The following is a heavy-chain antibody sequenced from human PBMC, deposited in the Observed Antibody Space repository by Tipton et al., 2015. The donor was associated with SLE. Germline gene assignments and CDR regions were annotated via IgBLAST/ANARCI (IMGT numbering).Heavy chain of an antibody. D-gene: IGHD4-11*01. CDR2: IDHRGST. J-gene: IGHJ6*03. V-gene: IGHV4-39*07. CDR1: GDSISTSRYY. Sequence: TLSLTCSVSGDSISTSRYYWGWIRQPPGKGLEWIGYIDHRGSTNYNPSLKSRVTISVNTSKNQFSLRLSSVTAADTAVHYCRTTGGAMDVWDVWGKGTTVTVS. CDR3: RTTGGAMDVWDV.